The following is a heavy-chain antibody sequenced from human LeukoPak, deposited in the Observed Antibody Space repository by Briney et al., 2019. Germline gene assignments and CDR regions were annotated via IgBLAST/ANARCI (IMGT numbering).Heavy chain of an antibody. CDR2: ICSNGGST. Sequence: PGGSLRLSCAASGFTFSSYAMHSVRQAPGKGLEYVSAICSNGGSTYYANSVKGRFTISRDNSRNTLYLQMGSLRAEDMAVYYCARDVTPNGAFDYWGQGTLVTVSS. CDR1: GFTFSSYA. J-gene: IGHJ4*02. D-gene: IGHD2-21*02. CDR3: ARDVTPNGAFDY. V-gene: IGHV3-64*01.